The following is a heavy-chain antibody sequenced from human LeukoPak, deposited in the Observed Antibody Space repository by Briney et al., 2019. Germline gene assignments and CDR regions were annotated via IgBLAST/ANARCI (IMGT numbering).Heavy chain of an antibody. V-gene: IGHV3-7*01. J-gene: IGHJ4*02. CDR2: IKQDGSHK. CDR1: GFTFSSHW. CDR3: ARGYTETAYFDY. Sequence: PGGSLRLSCAASGFTFSSHWMSWVRQAPGKGLEWVANIKQDGSHKYYVDSVKGRFTVSRDNAKNSLYLQMNSLRAEDTAVYYCARGYTETAYFDYWGQGTLVTVSS. D-gene: IGHD4-11*01.